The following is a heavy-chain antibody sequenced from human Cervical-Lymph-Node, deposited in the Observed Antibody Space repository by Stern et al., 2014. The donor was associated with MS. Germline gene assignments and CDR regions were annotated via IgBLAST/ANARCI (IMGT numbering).Heavy chain of an antibody. D-gene: IGHD5-18*01. V-gene: IGHV4-31*01. Sequence: QLQLQESGPGLVKPSQTLSLTCTVSGGSISSGGYYWSWIRQHPGQGLEGIGYIYYSGSTYYNPSLKSLVTISVDTSKNQFSLKLSSVTAADTAVYYCARGGDDGYTLDYWGQGTLVTVSS. J-gene: IGHJ4*02. CDR2: IYYSGST. CDR3: ARGGDDGYTLDY. CDR1: GGSISSGGYY.